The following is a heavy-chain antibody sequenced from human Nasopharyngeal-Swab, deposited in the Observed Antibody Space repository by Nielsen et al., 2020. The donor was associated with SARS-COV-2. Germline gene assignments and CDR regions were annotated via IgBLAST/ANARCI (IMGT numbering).Heavy chain of an antibody. V-gene: IGHV3-53*01. CDR3: ASLTGYFDL. CDR2: IYSGGGT. J-gene: IGHJ2*01. CDR1: GLTVSSNY. D-gene: IGHD7-27*01. Sequence: ETLSLTCAASGLTVSSNYMAWVRKAPGKGLEWVSIIYSGGGTLYADSVRGRFTISRDNSKNVLYLQMNSLRAEDTAVYYCASLTGYFDLWGRGTPVTVSS.